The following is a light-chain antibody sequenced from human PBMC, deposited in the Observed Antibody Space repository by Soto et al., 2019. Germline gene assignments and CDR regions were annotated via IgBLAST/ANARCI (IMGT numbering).Light chain of an antibody. J-gene: IGKJ4*01. Sequence: EIVLTQSPGTLSLSPGERATLSCMSSQSVSSNYLAWYQQKPGQAPRLLIYEASNRASGIPARFSGRGSGTDFTLTISSLEPEDFAVYYCQQRSNWPLTFGGGTKVDIK. CDR1: QSVSSNY. CDR2: EAS. V-gene: IGKV3-11*01. CDR3: QQRSNWPLT.